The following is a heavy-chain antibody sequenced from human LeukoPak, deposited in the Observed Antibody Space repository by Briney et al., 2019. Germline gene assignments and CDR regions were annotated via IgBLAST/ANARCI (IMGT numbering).Heavy chain of an antibody. CDR1: GGSISSSSYY. CDR3: ARDMDSGYDLNQNYYYYYYMDV. CDR2: IYYSGST. J-gene: IGHJ6*03. Sequence: PSETLSLTCTVSGGSISSSSYYWGWIRQPPGKGLEWIGSIYYSGSTYYNPSLKSRVTLSVDTSKNQFSLKLSSVTAADTAVYYCARDMDSGYDLNQNYYYYYYMDVWGKGTTVTISS. D-gene: IGHD5-12*01. V-gene: IGHV4-39*07.